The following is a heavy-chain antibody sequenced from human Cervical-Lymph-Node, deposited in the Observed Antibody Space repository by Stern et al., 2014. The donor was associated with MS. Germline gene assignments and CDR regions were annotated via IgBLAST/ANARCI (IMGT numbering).Heavy chain of an antibody. V-gene: IGHV3-33*01. J-gene: IGHJ4*02. CDR1: GFTFSHYA. CDR2: IWYDGDKE. Sequence: VQLVESGGGVVQPGKSLRLSCAASGFTFSHYAMHWVRQAPGKGLEWGALIWYDGDKEFYADSVKGRFTISRDNSQNTLSLRIDGLRADDTGVYYCTRDRQLTGGSYDYWGQGTLVAVSS. CDR3: TRDRQLTGGSYDY. D-gene: IGHD3-9*01.